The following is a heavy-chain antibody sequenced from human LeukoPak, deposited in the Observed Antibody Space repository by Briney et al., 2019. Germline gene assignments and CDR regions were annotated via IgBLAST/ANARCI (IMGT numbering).Heavy chain of an antibody. CDR3: AGGYNYSYYYYMDV. V-gene: IGHV4-59*01. CDR1: GGSITESY. D-gene: IGHD1-1*01. CDR2: IYYSRST. J-gene: IGHJ6*03. Sequence: SETLSLTCTVSGGSITESYWSWIRQSPGKGLEWIGHIYYSRSTNYNPSLKSRVTISVDTSKNQFSLKLSSVTAADTAVYYCAGGYNYSYYYYMDVWGKGTTVTVSS.